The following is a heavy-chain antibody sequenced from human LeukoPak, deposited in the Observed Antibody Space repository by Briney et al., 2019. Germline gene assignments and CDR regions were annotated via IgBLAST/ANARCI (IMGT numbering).Heavy chain of an antibody. Sequence: WDLRLSSAASGFSFSTYWMAWFRQAPAKGLQWVANINPGAGETNYVDSVKGRFTISRDESKTSLYLQMDTLSVEDTAVYSCARWGLAYTIDFWGQGTLAPVSS. V-gene: IGHV3-7*01. D-gene: IGHD2-21*01. CDR1: GFSFSTYW. CDR3: ARWGLAYTIDF. CDR2: INPGAGET. J-gene: IGHJ4*02.